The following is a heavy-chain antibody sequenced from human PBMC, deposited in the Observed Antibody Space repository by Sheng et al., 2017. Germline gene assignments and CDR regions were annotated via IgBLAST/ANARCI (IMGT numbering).Heavy chain of an antibody. D-gene: IGHD6-19*01. CDR1: GYTFTGFF. Sequence: QLQLVQSGAELKKPGASVKVSCKASGYTFTGFFIHWVRQAPGQGLEWMGWINPNSGGTNYAQKFEGRVTMTRDTSINTAYVELSSLRSDDTAVYFCARVSRRGGSAVTELGFWGR. J-gene: IGHJ2*01. V-gene: IGHV1-2*02. CDR2: INPNSGGT. CDR3: ARVSRRGGSAVTELGF.